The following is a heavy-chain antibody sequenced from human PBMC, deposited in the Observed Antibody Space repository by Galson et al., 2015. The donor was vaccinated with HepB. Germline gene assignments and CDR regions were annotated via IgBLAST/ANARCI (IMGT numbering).Heavy chain of an antibody. Sequence: SLRLSCAASGFTFSSNWMNWVRQAPGKGLEWVADIKAEGTEKYYADSVRGRFTISRDNSENTLYLQMDSLRAEDTSVYYCATAGYTSSWFHWYFDLWGRGTLVTVSS. J-gene: IGHJ2*01. CDR3: ATAGYTSSWFHWYFDL. CDR1: GFTFSSNW. V-gene: IGHV3-7*01. CDR2: IKAEGTEK. D-gene: IGHD6-13*01.